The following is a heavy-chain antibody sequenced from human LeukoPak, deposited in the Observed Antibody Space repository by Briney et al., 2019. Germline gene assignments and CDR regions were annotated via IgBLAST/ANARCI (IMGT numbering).Heavy chain of an antibody. Sequence: GESLKISCKGSGYSFTSYCIGWVRQMPGKGLEWMGIIYPGDSDTRYSPSFQGQVTISADKSISTAYLQWSSLKASDTAMYYCARTRSRGATTHDAFDIWGQGTMVTVSS. V-gene: IGHV5-51*01. D-gene: IGHD1-26*01. J-gene: IGHJ3*02. CDR2: IYPGDSDT. CDR1: GYSFTSYC. CDR3: ARTRSRGATTHDAFDI.